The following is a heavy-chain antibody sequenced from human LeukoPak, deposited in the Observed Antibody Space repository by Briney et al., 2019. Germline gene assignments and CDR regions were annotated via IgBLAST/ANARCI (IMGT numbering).Heavy chain of an antibody. CDR1: GFTFSAYT. J-gene: IGHJ3*02. CDR3: ARDSPKQWLVTDAFDI. D-gene: IGHD6-19*01. Sequence: GGSLRLSCAASGFTFSAYTMNWVRQAPGKGLEWVSYISSSSSTIYYADSVKGRFTISRDNAKNSLYLQMNSLRAEDTAVYYCARDSPKQWLVTDAFDIWGQETMVTVSS. CDR2: ISSSSSTI. V-gene: IGHV3-48*01.